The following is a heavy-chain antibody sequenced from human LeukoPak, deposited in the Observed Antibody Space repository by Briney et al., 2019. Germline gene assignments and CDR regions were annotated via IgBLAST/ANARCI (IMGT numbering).Heavy chain of an antibody. Sequence: GGSLRLSCAASGFTFSSYRMNWVRQAPGKGLEWVSSISSSSTYIYYADSVKGRFTISRGNAKNSLYLQMNSLRAEDTAVYYCARDEYSYGYYYYYMDVWGKGTTVTVSS. J-gene: IGHJ6*03. V-gene: IGHV3-21*01. CDR1: GFTFSSYR. CDR3: ARDEYSYGYYYYYMDV. D-gene: IGHD5-18*01. CDR2: ISSSSTYI.